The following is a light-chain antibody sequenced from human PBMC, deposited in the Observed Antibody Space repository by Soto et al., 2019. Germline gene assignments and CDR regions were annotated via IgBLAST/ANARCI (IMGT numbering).Light chain of an antibody. V-gene: IGKV1-5*03. CDR2: KAS. CDR1: QSIGNW. Sequence: DFQMTHTPSSLSSSVVYIVILICRASQSIGNWLAWYQQKPGKAPKLLIYKASSLESGVPTRFSGSGSGTDFTLTISSLQPEDFATYYCQQYNSYVFGPGAKVDIK. J-gene: IGKJ3*01. CDR3: QQYNSYV.